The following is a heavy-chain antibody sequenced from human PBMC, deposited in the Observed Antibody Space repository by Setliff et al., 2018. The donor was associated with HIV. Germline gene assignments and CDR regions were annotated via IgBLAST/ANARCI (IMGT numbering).Heavy chain of an antibody. J-gene: IGHJ1*01. Sequence: LSLTCTVSGGSIRSHYWSWIREPPGKGLEWIGYIYYSGSTNYNPSLKSRVTISVDTSKKQFSLKLSSVIAADTAVYYCARHHNTMVRGVAYFQHWGQGTLVTVSS. CDR2: IYYSGST. V-gene: IGHV4-59*08. CDR1: GGSIRSHY. D-gene: IGHD3-10*01. CDR3: ARHHNTMVRGVAYFQH.